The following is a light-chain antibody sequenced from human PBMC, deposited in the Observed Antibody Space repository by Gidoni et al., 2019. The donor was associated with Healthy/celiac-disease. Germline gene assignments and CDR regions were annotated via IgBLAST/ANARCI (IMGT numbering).Light chain of an antibody. Sequence: DIKMTQSPSSLSASVGDRVTITCQASKDISNYLNWYQQKPGKAPKLLIYDASNLETGVPSRFSGSGSGTDFTFTISSLQPEDIATYYCQQYDNLPITFGQXTRLEIK. CDR1: KDISNY. J-gene: IGKJ5*01. CDR2: DAS. CDR3: QQYDNLPIT. V-gene: IGKV1-33*01.